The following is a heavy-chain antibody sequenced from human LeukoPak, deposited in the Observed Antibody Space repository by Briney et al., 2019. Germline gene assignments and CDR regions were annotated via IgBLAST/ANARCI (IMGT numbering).Heavy chain of an antibody. CDR1: GGSISSGGYY. CDR3: ASTSYYGSGTQVDV. Sequence: SETLSLTYTVSGGSISSGGYYWSWIRQHPGKGLEWIGYIYYSGSTYYNPSLKSRVTISVDTSKNQFSLKLSSVTAADTAVYYCASTSYYGSGTQVDVWGQGTTVTVSS. CDR2: IYYSGST. D-gene: IGHD3-10*01. J-gene: IGHJ6*02. V-gene: IGHV4-31*03.